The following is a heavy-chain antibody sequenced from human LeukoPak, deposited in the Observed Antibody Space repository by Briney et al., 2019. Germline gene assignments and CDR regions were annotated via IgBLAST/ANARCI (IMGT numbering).Heavy chain of an antibody. V-gene: IGHV1-69*05. CDR1: GGTFSSYA. CDR2: IIPIFGTA. CDR3: ARVNLRGIAVAGPLDY. Sequence: SVKVSCKTSGGTFSSYAVGWVRQAPGQGLEWMGRIIPIFGTANYAQKFQGRVTITTDESTSTAYMELSSLRSEDTAVYYCARVNLRGIAVAGPLDYWGQGTLVTVSS. J-gene: IGHJ4*02. D-gene: IGHD6-19*01.